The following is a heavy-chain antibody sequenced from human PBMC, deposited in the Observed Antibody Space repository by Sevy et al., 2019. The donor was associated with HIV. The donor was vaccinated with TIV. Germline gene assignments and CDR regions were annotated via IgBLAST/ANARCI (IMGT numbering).Heavy chain of an antibody. CDR2: ISGRRNYI. CDR1: GITFSSYT. D-gene: IGHD3-22*01. Sequence: GGSLRLSCAASGITFSSYTMNWVRQAPGKGLEWVASISGRRNYIYYACSVKGRFTVSRDNDKNSLYLQMNSLRVEDTAVYYCARVATTDYYDSSGYAGAWKWFDPWGQGTQVTVSS. J-gene: IGHJ5*02. V-gene: IGHV3-21*06. CDR3: ARVATTDYYDSSGYAGAWKWFDP.